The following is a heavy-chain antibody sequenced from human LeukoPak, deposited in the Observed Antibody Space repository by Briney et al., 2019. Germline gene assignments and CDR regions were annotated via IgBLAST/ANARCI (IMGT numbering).Heavy chain of an antibody. CDR1: GGSFSGYY. CDR2: INHSGST. Sequence: SETLSLTCAVYGGSFSGYYWSWTRQPPGKGLEWIGEINHSGSTNYNPSLKSRVTISVDTSKNQFSLKLSSVTAADTAAYYCARGVYYYGSGSYYYWGQGTLVTVSS. CDR3: ARGVYYYGSGSYYY. J-gene: IGHJ4*02. D-gene: IGHD3-10*01. V-gene: IGHV4-34*01.